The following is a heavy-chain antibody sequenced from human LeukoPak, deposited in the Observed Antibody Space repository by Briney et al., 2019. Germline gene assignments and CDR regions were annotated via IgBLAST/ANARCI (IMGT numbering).Heavy chain of an antibody. V-gene: IGHV3-21*01. J-gene: IGHJ4*02. D-gene: IGHD3-16*02. CDR3: AREVDYDYVWGSYPFDY. CDR1: GFTFSSYS. Sequence: GGSLRLSCAASGFTFSSYSMNWVRQAPGKGLEWVSSISSSSSYIYYADSVKGRFTISRDNAKNSLYLQMNSLRDEDTAVYYCAREVDYDYVWGSYPFDYWGQGTLVTVSS. CDR2: ISSSSSYI.